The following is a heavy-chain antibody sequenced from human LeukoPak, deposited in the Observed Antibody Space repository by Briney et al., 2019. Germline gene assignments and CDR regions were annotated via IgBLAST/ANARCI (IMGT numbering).Heavy chain of an antibody. J-gene: IGHJ5*02. D-gene: IGHD3-3*01. CDR3: ARAGVVDGREKGRWFDP. Sequence: GASVKVSCKASGYTFTGYYMHWVRQAPGQGLEWMGWINPNSGGTNYALKFQGRVTMTRDTSISTAYMELSRLRSDDTAVYYCARAGVVDGREKGRWFDPWGQGTLVTVSS. CDR1: GYTFTGYY. CDR2: INPNSGGT. V-gene: IGHV1-2*02.